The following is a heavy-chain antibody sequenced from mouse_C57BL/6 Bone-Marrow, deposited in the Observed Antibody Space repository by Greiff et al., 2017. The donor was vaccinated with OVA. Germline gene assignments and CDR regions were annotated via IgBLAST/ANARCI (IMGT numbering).Heavy chain of an antibody. CDR2: IWSGGST. J-gene: IGHJ4*01. CDR1: GFSLTSYG. Sequence: VQRVESGPGLVQPSQSLSITCTVSGFSLTSYGVHWVRQSPGKGLEWLGVIWSGGSTDYNAAFISRLSISKDNSKSQVFFKMNSLQADDTAIYYCARNYGYDWGGYAMDYWGQGTSVTVSS. CDR3: ARNYGYDWGGYAMDY. V-gene: IGHV2-2*01. D-gene: IGHD2-2*01.